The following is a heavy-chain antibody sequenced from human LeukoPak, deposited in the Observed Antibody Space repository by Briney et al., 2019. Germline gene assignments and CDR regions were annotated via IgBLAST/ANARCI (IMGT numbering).Heavy chain of an antibody. V-gene: IGHV3-23*05. CDR3: TIVLHYYVAIVV. CDR1: GFTFSSDA. D-gene: IGHD5-12*01. J-gene: IGHJ6*02. CDR2: IGSDNKP. Sequence: GGSLRLSWEASGFTFSSDAMTCVRQAPGKGLEWVSSIGSDNKPHYSESVKGRFAVSRDNSKNTQVLQPHTSRVEYKTLYSCTIVLHYYVAIVVCGQGATVTVSS.